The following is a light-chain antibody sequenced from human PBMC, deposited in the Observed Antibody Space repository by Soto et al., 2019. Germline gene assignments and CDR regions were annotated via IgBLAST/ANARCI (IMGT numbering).Light chain of an antibody. CDR1: QSVSSNY. J-gene: IGKJ2*01. CDR3: HQYATSAFT. Sequence: EIVLTQSPGTLSLSPGERATLSCRASQSVSSNYLAWYQQNPGQAPRLLIYGASSRATGIPDRFSGSGSGTDFTLTISRREPEDFAVYYCHQYATSAFTFGQGTRLEIK. V-gene: IGKV3-20*01. CDR2: GAS.